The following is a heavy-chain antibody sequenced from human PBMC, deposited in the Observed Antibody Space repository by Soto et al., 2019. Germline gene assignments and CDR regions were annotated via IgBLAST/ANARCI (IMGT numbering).Heavy chain of an antibody. Sequence: LSLTCTVSGGSISGYYWSWIRQPPGKGLEWIGYMYNTGSTVYNPSFKSRVTISVDTSKNQFSLKLNSVTAADTAVYYFARDLWGYCGTDCYPLDVWGQGTRVTVSS. CDR1: GGSISGYY. D-gene: IGHD2-21*02. J-gene: IGHJ6*02. CDR3: ARDLWGYCGTDCYPLDV. CDR2: MYNTGST. V-gene: IGHV4-59*01.